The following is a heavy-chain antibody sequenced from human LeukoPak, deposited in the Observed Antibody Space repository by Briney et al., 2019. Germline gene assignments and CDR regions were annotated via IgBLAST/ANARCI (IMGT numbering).Heavy chain of an antibody. CDR3: ARDIYTSITIFGVALYYYGMDV. V-gene: IGHV1-18*01. J-gene: IGHJ6*02. D-gene: IGHD3-3*01. CDR2: ISAYNGNT. CDR1: GYTFTSYG. Sequence: GASVKASCKASGYTFTSYGISWVRQAPGQGLEWMGWISAYNGNTNYAQKLQGRVTMTTDTSTSTAYMELRSLRSDDTAVYYCARDIYTSITIFGVALYYYGMDVWGQGTTVTVSS.